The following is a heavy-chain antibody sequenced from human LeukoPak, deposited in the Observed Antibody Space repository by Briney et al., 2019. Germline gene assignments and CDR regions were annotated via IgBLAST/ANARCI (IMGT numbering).Heavy chain of an antibody. Sequence: SETLSLTCAVYGGSFSGYYWSWIRQPPGKGLEWIGEINHSGSTNYNPSLKSRVTISVDTSKNQFSLKLSSVTAADTAVCYCATLLYSSGWSNWFDPWGQGTLVTVSS. V-gene: IGHV4-34*01. D-gene: IGHD6-19*01. J-gene: IGHJ5*02. CDR3: ATLLYSSGWSNWFDP. CDR1: GGSFSGYY. CDR2: INHSGST.